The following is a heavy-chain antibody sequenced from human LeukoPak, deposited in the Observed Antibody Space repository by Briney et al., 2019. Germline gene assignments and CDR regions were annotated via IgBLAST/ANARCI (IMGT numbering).Heavy chain of an antibody. CDR1: GSSFTSYW. CDR2: IYPGDSDT. Sequence: NTGASLQISCKGSGSSFTSYWIGWVRQLPGKGLEWMGIIYPGDSDTTYSPSFQGQVTISADKSISTAYLQWSTLKASDTAIYYCTIRYSGSYNDYWGQGTLVTVSS. D-gene: IGHD1-26*01. V-gene: IGHV5-51*01. J-gene: IGHJ4*02. CDR3: TIRYSGSYNDY.